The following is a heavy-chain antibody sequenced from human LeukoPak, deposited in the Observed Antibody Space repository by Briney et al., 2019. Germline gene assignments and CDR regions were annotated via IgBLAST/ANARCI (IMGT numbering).Heavy chain of an antibody. J-gene: IGHJ4*02. CDR1: GFTFSNAW. Sequence: PGGSLRLSCAASGFTFSNAWMSWVRQAPGKGLEWVGRIKSKTDGGTTDYAAPVEGRFTISRDDSKNTLYLQMNSLKTEDTAVYYCTTDVDYGSGSYYFDYWGQGTLVTVSS. V-gene: IGHV3-15*01. CDR3: TTDVDYGSGSYYFDY. D-gene: IGHD3-10*01. CDR2: IKSKTDGGTT.